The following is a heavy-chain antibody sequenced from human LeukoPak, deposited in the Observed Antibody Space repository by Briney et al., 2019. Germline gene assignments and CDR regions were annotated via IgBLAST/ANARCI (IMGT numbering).Heavy chain of an antibody. CDR3: ARGATYYDFWSGYYYYFDY. CDR1: GGSISSYY. CDR2: IYYSGST. J-gene: IGHJ4*02. Sequence: SETLSLTCTVSGGSISSYYWSWIRQPPGKGLEWIGYIYYSGSTNYNLSLKSRVTISVDTSKNQFSLKLSSVTAADTAVYYCARGATYYDFWSGYYYYFDYWGQGTLVTVSS. V-gene: IGHV4-59*01. D-gene: IGHD3-3*01.